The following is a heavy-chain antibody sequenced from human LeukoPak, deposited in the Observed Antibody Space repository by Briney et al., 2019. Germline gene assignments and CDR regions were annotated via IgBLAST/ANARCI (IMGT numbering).Heavy chain of an antibody. V-gene: IGHV4-39*01. CDR1: GGSISSSNYY. CDR2: IYYSGST. D-gene: IGHD2-2*01. Sequence: SETLSLTCGVSGGSISSSNYYWGWVRQPPGKGLEWIGSIYYSGSTYYNPSLKSRVTISVDTSKNQFSLKVSSVSAADTAVYFCARHQGHCGSTSCSHFDYWGQGTLVTVSS. J-gene: IGHJ4*02. CDR3: ARHQGHCGSTSCSHFDY.